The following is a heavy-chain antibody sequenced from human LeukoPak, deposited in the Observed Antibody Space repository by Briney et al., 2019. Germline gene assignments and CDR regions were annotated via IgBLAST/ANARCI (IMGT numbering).Heavy chain of an antibody. D-gene: IGHD5-24*01. J-gene: IGHJ4*02. CDR1: GFTFSSYA. CDR2: ISYGGSNK. Sequence: GGSLRLSCAASGFTFSSYAMHWVRQAPGKGLEWVAVISYGGSNKYYADSVKGRFTISRDNSKNTLYLQMNSLRAEDTAVYYCARDGDGYSPAPFDYWGQGTLVTVSS. CDR3: ARDGDGYSPAPFDY. V-gene: IGHV3-30*01.